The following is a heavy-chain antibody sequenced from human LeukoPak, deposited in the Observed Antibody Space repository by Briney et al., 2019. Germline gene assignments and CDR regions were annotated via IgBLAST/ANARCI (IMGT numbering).Heavy chain of an antibody. J-gene: IGHJ6*03. D-gene: IGHD1-26*01. CDR2: INGTAINT. Sequence: GGSLRLSCAASGFSIMNSAMNWVRQAPGKGLEGVSAINGTAINTVYADSVKGRFTISRDYSKNTLYLQMNNLRVEHTAVYYCLARSLVEVSGNYYMDVWGKGTTVSVSS. CDR1: GFSIMNSA. V-gene: IGHV3-23*01. CDR3: LARSLVEVSGNYYMDV.